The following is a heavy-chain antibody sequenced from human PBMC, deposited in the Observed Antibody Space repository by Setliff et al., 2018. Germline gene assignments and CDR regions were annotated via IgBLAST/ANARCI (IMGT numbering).Heavy chain of an antibody. D-gene: IGHD3-10*01. CDR1: GFTVSAYD. V-gene: IGHV3-53*01. Sequence: GGSLRLSCAASGFTVSAYDMSWVRQAPGKGLEWVSLLDNDGSTYYADSVKGRFTISRGNSKNTLYLQMSSLRTEDTAVYYCRLWFGELLRDYWGQGTLVTVSS. J-gene: IGHJ4*02. CDR3: RLWFGELLRDY. CDR2: LDNDGST.